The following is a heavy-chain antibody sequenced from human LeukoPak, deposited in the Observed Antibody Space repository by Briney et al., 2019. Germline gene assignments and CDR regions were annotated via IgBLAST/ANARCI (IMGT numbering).Heavy chain of an antibody. CDR3: ARSVRDYGGNSEGFDY. CDR1: GGTFSSYA. CDR2: IIPIFGTA. V-gene: IGHV1-69*13. J-gene: IGHJ4*02. Sequence: ASVKVSCKASGGTFSSYAISWVRQAPGQGLEWMGGIIPIFGTANYAQKFQGRVTITADESTSTAYMELSSLRSEDTAVYYCARSVRDYGGNSEGFDYWGQGTLVTVSS. D-gene: IGHD4-23*01.